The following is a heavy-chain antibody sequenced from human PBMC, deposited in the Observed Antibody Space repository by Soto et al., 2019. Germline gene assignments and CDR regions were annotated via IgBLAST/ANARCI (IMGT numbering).Heavy chain of an antibody. D-gene: IGHD6-19*01. CDR3: AGAYSSGWYGMDV. V-gene: IGHV5-10-1*01. Sequence: PGESLKISGKGSGYSFTSYWISWVRQMPGKGLEWMGRIDPSYSYPNYSPSFQGHVTISADKSISTAYLQWSSLKASDTAMYYCAGAYSSGWYGMDVWGPGTSVTVSS. CDR2: IDPSYSYP. J-gene: IGHJ6*02. CDR1: GYSFTSYW.